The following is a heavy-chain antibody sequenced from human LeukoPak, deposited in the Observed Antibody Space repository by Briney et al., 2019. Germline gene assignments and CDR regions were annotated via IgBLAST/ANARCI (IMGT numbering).Heavy chain of an antibody. CDR1: GFTFSSYA. V-gene: IGHV3-23*01. Sequence: PGGSLRLSCAASGFTFSSYAMSWVRQAPGKGLEWVPAISGSGGSTYYADSVKGRFTISRDNAKNSLFLQVNSLRAEDTAVYYCVRDQAPGYFDYWGQGILVTVSS. CDR3: VRDQAPGYFDY. CDR2: ISGSGGST. J-gene: IGHJ4*02.